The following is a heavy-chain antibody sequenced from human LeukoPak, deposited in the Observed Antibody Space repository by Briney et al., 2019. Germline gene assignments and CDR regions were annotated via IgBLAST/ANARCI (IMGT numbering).Heavy chain of an antibody. V-gene: IGHV4-4*07. CDR3: ARLPGGDSSSVVAFDI. CDR2: IYSSGSP. CDR1: GGSISSSY. Sequence: PSETLSLTCTVSGGSISSSYWSWIRQPAEKGLEGIGRIYSSGSPNYNPSLKSRVTMSVDTSRNQFSLKLTSVTAADTAVYHCARLPGGDSSSVVAFDIWGQGTMVTVSS. D-gene: IGHD2-21*02. J-gene: IGHJ3*02.